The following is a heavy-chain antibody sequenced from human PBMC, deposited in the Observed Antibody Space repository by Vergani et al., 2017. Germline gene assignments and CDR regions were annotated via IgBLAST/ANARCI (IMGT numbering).Heavy chain of an antibody. J-gene: IGHJ5*02. Sequence: QLQLQESGSGLVKPSQTLSLTCAVSGGSISSGGYSWSWIRQPPGKGLEWFGYIYHSGSTYYNPSLKSRVTISVDRSKNQFSLKLSSVTAADTAVYYCARGVTMVRGVTWFDPWGQGTLVTVSS. CDR3: ARGVTMVRGVTWFDP. CDR2: IYHSGST. V-gene: IGHV4-30-2*01. CDR1: GGSISSGGYS. D-gene: IGHD3-10*01.